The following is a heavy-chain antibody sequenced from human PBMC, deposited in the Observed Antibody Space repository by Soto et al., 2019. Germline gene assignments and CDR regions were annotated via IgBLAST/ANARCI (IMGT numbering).Heavy chain of an antibody. CDR2: IYTSGST. CDR1: RGSISSYY. CDR3: AREGNNRWGYYYYGMDV. D-gene: IGHD3-16*01. V-gene: IGHV4-4*07. Sequence: SETLSLTCTFSRGSISSYYWSFIRHPAGKGLEWIGRIYTSGSTNYNPSVKSRVTMSVDTSKNQFSLKLSSVTAADTAVYYCAREGNNRWGYYYYGMDVWGQGTTVTVSS. J-gene: IGHJ6*02.